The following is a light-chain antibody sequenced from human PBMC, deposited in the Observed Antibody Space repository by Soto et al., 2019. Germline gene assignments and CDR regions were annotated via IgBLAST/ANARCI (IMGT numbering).Light chain of an antibody. J-gene: IGLJ1*01. V-gene: IGLV2-14*01. CDR1: SSDIGAYNF. CDR3: SAYTTTSTLT. Sequence: QSVLTQPASVSGSPGQSITISCTGTSSDIGAYNFVSWYQQHPGKAPKLMIYEVSNRPSGISIRFSGSKSGNTASLTISGVQAEDEAHDYCSAYTTTSTLTFGTGTKVTVL. CDR2: EVS.